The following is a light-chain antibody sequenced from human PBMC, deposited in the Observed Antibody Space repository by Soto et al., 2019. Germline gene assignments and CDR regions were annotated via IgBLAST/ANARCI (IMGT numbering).Light chain of an antibody. CDR2: GAS. J-gene: IGKJ1*01. Sequence: EIVLTQSPGTLSLSPGERATLSCGSSQSVSSSYLAWYQQRPGQAPRLLIYGASNRATGIPDRFSGSGSGTDFTLTISRLEPEDFAVYYCHQYGSSPATFGQGTKWIS. CDR1: QSVSSSY. CDR3: HQYGSSPAT. V-gene: IGKV3-20*01.